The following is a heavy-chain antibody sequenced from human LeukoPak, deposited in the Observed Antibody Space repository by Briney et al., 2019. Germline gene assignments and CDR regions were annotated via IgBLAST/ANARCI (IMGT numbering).Heavy chain of an antibody. CDR3: ARHSVRLGALDI. J-gene: IGHJ3*02. CDR1: GGSISSYY. CDR2: IYNIGST. V-gene: IGHV4-59*08. D-gene: IGHD1-26*01. Sequence: SETLSLTCTVSGGSISSYYWSWIRQPPGKGLEWIGYIYNIGSTSYNPSLKSRVTISVGTSKNQVSLKLNSVTAADTAVYYCARHSVRLGALDIWGQGTKVTVSS.